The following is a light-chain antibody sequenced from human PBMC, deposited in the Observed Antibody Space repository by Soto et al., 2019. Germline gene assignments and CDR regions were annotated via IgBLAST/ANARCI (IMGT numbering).Light chain of an antibody. CDR2: DAS. V-gene: IGKV3-11*01. Sequence: EIVLTQSPATLSLSPGERATLSCRASQSVSSYLAWYQQKPGQAPRLLIYDASTRATGIPARFSGSGSGTDFSITISSLEPEDFAVYYCQQRSNRPPLTFGGGTKVEIK. CDR1: QSVSSY. CDR3: QQRSNRPPLT. J-gene: IGKJ4*01.